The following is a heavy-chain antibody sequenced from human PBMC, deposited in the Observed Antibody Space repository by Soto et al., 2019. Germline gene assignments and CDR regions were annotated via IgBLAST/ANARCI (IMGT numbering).Heavy chain of an antibody. CDR3: ARDGDYDILTGYKYYFDY. V-gene: IGHV4-31*03. D-gene: IGHD3-9*01. J-gene: IGHJ4*02. CDR1: GGSISSGGYY. CDR2: IYYSGST. Sequence: KPSETLSLTCTVSGGSISSGGYYWSWIRQHPGKGLEWIGYIYYSGSTYYNPSLESRVTISVDTSKNQFSLKLSSVTAADTAVYYCARDGDYDILTGYKYYFDYWGQGTLVTVSS.